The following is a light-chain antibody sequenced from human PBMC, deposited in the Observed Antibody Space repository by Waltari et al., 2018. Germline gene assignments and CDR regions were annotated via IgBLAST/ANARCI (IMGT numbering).Light chain of an antibody. CDR3: SSYTSSSTLV. Sequence: QSALTQPASVSGSPGQSITISCTGTSSDVGGYNYVSCHQQHPGKAPKLLIYDVSNRPAGVSNRFSGSKSVTTASLTISGLQAEDEADYYCSSYTSSSTLVFGGGTKLTVL. J-gene: IGLJ2*01. V-gene: IGLV2-14*03. CDR1: SSDVGGYNY. CDR2: DVS.